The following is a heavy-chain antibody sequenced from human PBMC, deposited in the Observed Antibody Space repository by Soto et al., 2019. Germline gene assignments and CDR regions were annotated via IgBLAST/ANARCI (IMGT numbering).Heavy chain of an antibody. D-gene: IGHD3-16*02. CDR1: GFTVSSNY. CDR3: ARVAVTFGGVIVIPSYWYFDL. Sequence: LRLSCAASGFTVSSNYMSWVRQAPWKGLEWVSVIYSGGSTYYADSVKGRFTISRDNSKNTLYLQMNSLRAEDTAVYYCARVAVTFGGVIVIPSYWYFDLWGRGTLVTVSS. CDR2: IYSGGST. V-gene: IGHV3-53*01. J-gene: IGHJ2*01.